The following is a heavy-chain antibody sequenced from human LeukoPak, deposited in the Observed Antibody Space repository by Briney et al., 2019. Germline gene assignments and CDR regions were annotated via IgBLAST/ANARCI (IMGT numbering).Heavy chain of an antibody. V-gene: IGHV1-2*02. CDR1: GYTFTGYY. CDR3: ARDRFRPLGYCSSTSCPLFDP. J-gene: IGHJ5*02. D-gene: IGHD2-2*01. CDR2: INPNSGGT. Sequence: ASVEVSCKASGYTFTGYYMHWVRQAPGQGLEWMGWINPNSGGTNYAQKFQGRVTMTRDTSISTAYMELSRLRSDDTAVYYCARDRFRPLGYCSSTSCPLFDPWGQGTLVTVSS.